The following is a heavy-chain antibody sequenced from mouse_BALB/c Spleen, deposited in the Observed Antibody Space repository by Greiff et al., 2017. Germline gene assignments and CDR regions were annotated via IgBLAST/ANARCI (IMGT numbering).Heavy chain of an antibody. Sequence: VQLQQSGAELMKPGASVKISCKATGYTFSSYWIEWVKQRPGHGLEWIGEILPGSGSTNYNEKFKGKATFTADTSSNTAYMQLSSLTSEDSAVYYCARSGTTVEYYLEYGGQGTTLTVSS. D-gene: IGHD1-1*01. V-gene: IGHV1-9*01. CDR1: GYTFSSYW. CDR2: ILPGSGST. J-gene: IGHJ2*01. CDR3: ARSGTTVEYYLEY.